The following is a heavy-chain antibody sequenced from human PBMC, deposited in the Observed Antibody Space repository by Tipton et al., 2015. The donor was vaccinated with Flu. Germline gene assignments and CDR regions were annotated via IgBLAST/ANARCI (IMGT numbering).Heavy chain of an antibody. CDR3: AGDVAPGELGYCSGGSCSPPLDY. CDR2: ISAYNGNT. V-gene: IGHV1-18*01. Sequence: QLVQSGAEVKKPGASVKVSCKASGYTFTSYGISWVRQAPGQGLEWMGWISAYNGNTNYAQKLQGRVTMTTDTSTSTAYMELRSLGSDDTAVYYCAGDVAPGELGYCSGGSCSPPLDYWGQGTLVTVSS. CDR1: GYTFTSYG. D-gene: IGHD2-15*01. J-gene: IGHJ4*02.